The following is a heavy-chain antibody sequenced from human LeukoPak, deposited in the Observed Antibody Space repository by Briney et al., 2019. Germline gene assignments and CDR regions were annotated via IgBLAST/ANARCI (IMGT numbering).Heavy chain of an antibody. V-gene: IGHV1-46*01. CDR3: AYCGGDCESFDY. CDR2: INPSGGST. CDR1: GYTFTSYY. Sequence: GASVKVSCKASGYTFTSYYMHWVRQAPGQGLEWMGIINPSGGSTSYAQKFQGRVTITADESTSTAYMELSSLRSEDTAVYCCAYCGGDCESFDYWGQGTLVTVSS. D-gene: IGHD2-21*02. J-gene: IGHJ4*02.